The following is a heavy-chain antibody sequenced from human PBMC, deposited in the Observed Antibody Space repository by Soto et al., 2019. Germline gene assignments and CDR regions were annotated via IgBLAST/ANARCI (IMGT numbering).Heavy chain of an antibody. J-gene: IGHJ3*02. V-gene: IGHV1-18*01. Sequence: ASVKVSCKASGYTFTSYGISWVRQAPGQGLEWMGWISAYNGNTNYAQKLQGRVTMTTDTSTSTAYMELRSLRSDDTAVYYCELVESTYDVVRSEEEEGFDIWGQGTKV. CDR2: ISAYNGNT. CDR1: GYTFTSYG. D-gene: IGHD3-3*01. CDR3: ELVESTYDVVRSEEEEGFDI.